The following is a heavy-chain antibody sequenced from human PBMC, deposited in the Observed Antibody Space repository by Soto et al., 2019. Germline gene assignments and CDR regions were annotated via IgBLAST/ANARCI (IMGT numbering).Heavy chain of an antibody. Sequence: PSETLSLTCAVYRGSFSGYYWSWIRQPPGKGLEWIGYIYYAGTTTYNPSLQSRVSISLDTSNNEVSLKLTSVTAADTAVYFCARLGAFYQAMDSWGQGTLVTV. CDR1: RGSFSGYY. J-gene: IGHJ1*01. CDR3: ARLGAFYQAMDS. CDR2: IYYAGTT. V-gene: IGHV4-34*01. D-gene: IGHD2-2*01.